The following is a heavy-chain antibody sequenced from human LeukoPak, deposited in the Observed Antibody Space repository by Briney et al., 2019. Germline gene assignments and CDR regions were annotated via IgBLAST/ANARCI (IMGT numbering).Heavy chain of an antibody. CDR1: GGTFSSYA. V-gene: IGHV1-69*04. CDR2: IIPILGIA. Sequence: ASVKVSCKASGGTFSSYAISWVRQAPGQGLEWMGRIIPILGIANYAQKFQGRVTITADKSTSTAYMELSSLRSEDTAVYYCATPYYYDSSGYYYASDYWYFDLWGRGTLVTVSS. D-gene: IGHD3-22*01. CDR3: ATPYYYDSSGYYYASDYWYFDL. J-gene: IGHJ2*01.